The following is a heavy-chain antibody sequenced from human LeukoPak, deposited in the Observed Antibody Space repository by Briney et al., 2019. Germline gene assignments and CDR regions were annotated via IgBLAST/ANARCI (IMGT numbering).Heavy chain of an antibody. CDR3: ARHGPRLVPFDY. D-gene: IGHD6-6*01. CDR2: IYYSGST. Sequence: SETLSLTCTVSGGSISSYYWSWIRQPPGKRLEWIGYIYYSGSTNYNPSLKSRVTISVDTSKNQFSLKLSSVTAADTAVYYCARHGPRLVPFDYWGQGTLVTVSS. CDR1: GGSISSYY. J-gene: IGHJ4*02. V-gene: IGHV4-59*08.